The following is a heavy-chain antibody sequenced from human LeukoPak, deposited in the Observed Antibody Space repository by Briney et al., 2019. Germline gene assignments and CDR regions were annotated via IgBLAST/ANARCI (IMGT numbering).Heavy chain of an antibody. CDR2: ISSSSSYI. D-gene: IGHD3-10*01. CDR1: GFTFSSYS. J-gene: IGHJ4*02. V-gene: IGHV3-21*01. Sequence: GGSLRLSCAASGFTFSSYSMNWVRQAPGKGLEWVSSISSSSSYIYYADSVKGRFTISRGNAKNSLYLQMNSLRAEDTAVYYCAREEYYYGSGSYYTDYWGQGTLVTVSS. CDR3: AREEYYYGSGSYYTDY.